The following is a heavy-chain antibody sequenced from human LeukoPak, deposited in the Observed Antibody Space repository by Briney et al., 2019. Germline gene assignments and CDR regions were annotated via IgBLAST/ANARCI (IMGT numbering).Heavy chain of an antibody. J-gene: IGHJ4*02. Sequence: GGSLRLSCAASGFTFSSYAMSWVRQAPGKGLEWVSAISGSGGSTYYADSVKGRFTVSRDNSKNTLYLQMNSLRAEDTAVYYCAKDSDHGDYFDYWGQGTLVTVSS. CDR3: AKDSDHGDYFDY. CDR2: ISGSGGST. V-gene: IGHV3-23*01. CDR1: GFTFSSYA. D-gene: IGHD4-17*01.